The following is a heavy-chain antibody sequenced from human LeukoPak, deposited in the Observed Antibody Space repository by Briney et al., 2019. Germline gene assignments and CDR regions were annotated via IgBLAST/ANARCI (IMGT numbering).Heavy chain of an antibody. CDR2: IYTIGST. D-gene: IGHD2-21*02. CDR1: GGSFSSGSYY. CDR3: AGEGDAHAFDI. Sequence: PSETLSLTCTVSGGSFSSGSYYWSWIRQPAGKGLVWIGRIYTIGSTNYNPSLKSRVTISVDTSKNQFSLKLSSVTAADTAVYYCAGEGDAHAFDIWGQGKMVTVSS. V-gene: IGHV4-61*02. J-gene: IGHJ3*02.